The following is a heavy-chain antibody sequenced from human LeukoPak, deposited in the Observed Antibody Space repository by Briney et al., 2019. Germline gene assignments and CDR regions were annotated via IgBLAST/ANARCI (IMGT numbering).Heavy chain of an antibody. V-gene: IGHV3-7*01. CDR1: GFTFSSYW. CDR3: ARDYYDSSGDLGFDP. CDR2: MKQDRSEK. J-gene: IGHJ5*02. D-gene: IGHD3-22*01. Sequence: GGSLRLSCAASGFTFSSYWMSWVRQAPGKGLEWVANMKQDRSEKYYVDSVKGRFTISRDNAKNSLYLQMNSLRAEDTAVYYCARDYYDSSGDLGFDPWGQGTLVTVSS.